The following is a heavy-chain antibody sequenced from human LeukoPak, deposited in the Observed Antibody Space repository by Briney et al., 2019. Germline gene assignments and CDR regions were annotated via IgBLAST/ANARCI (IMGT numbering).Heavy chain of an antibody. CDR3: ARQRREYYYGSGSYYRGGYYYYMDV. D-gene: IGHD3-10*01. Sequence: SETLSLTCAVYGGSFSGYYWSWIRQPPGKGLEWIGEINHSGSTNYNPSLKSRVTISVDTSKNQFSLKLSSVTAADTAVYYCARQRREYYYGSGSYYRGGYYYYMDVWGKGTTVTISS. CDR2: INHSGST. V-gene: IGHV4-34*01. CDR1: GGSFSGYY. J-gene: IGHJ6*03.